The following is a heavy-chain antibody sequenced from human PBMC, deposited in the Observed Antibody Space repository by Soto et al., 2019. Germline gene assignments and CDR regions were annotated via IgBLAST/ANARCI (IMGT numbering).Heavy chain of an antibody. CDR1: GYTFSSYD. J-gene: IGHJ6*02. V-gene: IGHV1-18*01. D-gene: IGHD2-2*01. CDR2: ISAYNGNT. CDR3: ARESPLVSSTSFKYYYYGMEV. Sequence: ASVKFSFKASGYTFSSYDISWVRQAPGQWLEWMGWISAYNGNTNYSQKLQGRVTMTTDTSTSTAYMELRSLRSDDTAVYYCARESPLVSSTSFKYYYYGMEVWGQGTTVTVSS.